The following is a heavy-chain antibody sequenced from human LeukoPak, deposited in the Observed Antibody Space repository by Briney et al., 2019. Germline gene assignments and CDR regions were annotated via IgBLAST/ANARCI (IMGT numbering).Heavy chain of an antibody. CDR3: ARDPGAGGLNP. CDR2: IYYSGST. Sequence: PSETLSLTCTVSGGSISSGGYYWSWIRQHPGKGLEWIGYIYYSGSTYYNPSLESRVTMSLDTSKNQFSLRLNSVTAADTAVYYCARDPGAGGLNPWGQGTLVAVSS. CDR1: GGSISSGGYY. J-gene: IGHJ5*02. V-gene: IGHV4-31*03. D-gene: IGHD1-1*01.